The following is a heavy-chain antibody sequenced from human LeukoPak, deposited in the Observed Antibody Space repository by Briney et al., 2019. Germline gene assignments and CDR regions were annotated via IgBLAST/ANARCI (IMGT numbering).Heavy chain of an antibody. V-gene: IGHV1-2*02. J-gene: IGHJ3*02. CDR3: ARGNLFYSSSWYEDAFDI. D-gene: IGHD6-13*01. Sequence: AASVKVPCKASGYTFTGYYMHWVRQAPGQGLEWMGWINPNSGGTNYAQKFQGRVTMTRDTSISTAYMELSRLRSEDTAVYYCARGNLFYSSSWYEDAFDIWGQGTMVTVSS. CDR2: INPNSGGT. CDR1: GYTFTGYY.